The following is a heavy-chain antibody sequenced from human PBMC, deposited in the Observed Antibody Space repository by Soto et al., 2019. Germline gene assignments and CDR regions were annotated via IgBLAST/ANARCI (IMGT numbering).Heavy chain of an antibody. J-gene: IGHJ4*02. CDR2: TNTDGTAT. CDR3: ARDTVGIGIDY. CDR1: GFTFNTYW. D-gene: IGHD1-26*01. V-gene: IGHV3-74*01. Sequence: EVQLVESGGGLVQPGGCLRLSCEASGFTFNTYWMHWVRQVPGKAPGLVWVSHTNTDGTATSYADSVRGRFSISRDNAKKILYLQMNSLRVEDSAVYFCARDTVGIGIDYWGQGTLVTVSS.